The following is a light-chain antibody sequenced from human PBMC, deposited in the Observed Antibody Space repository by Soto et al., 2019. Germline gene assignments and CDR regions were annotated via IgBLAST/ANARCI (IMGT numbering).Light chain of an antibody. CDR1: SSDVAGY. CDR3: CSYAGNYNLI. J-gene: IGLJ2*01. CDR2: EVS. V-gene: IGLV2-11*01. Sequence: QSVLTQPRSVSGSPGQSVIISCTGTSSDVAGYVSWYQHHPGKAPKLMIYEVSKRPSGVPDRFSGSKSGNTASLTISGLQAEDEADYYCCSYAGNYNLIFGGGTQLTVL.